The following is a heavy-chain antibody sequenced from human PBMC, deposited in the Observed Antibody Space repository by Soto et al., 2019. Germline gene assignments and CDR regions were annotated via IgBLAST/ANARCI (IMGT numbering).Heavy chain of an antibody. V-gene: IGHV1-69*01. CDR2: IIPILGSA. D-gene: IGHD1-26*01. Sequence: QVQLVQSGAEVKKPGSSVKVSCKASGGTLISNAISWVRQAPGQGLEWMGGIIPILGSANYAQKFQDRVTITAEESTSTTYMALNSLRSEDAAVYYCASRERVDAFDIWGQGTMVTVSS. CDR3: ASRERVDAFDI. CDR1: GGTLISNA. J-gene: IGHJ3*02.